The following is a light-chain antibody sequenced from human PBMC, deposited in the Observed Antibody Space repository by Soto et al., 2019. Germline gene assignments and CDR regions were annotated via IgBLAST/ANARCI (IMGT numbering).Light chain of an antibody. CDR1: TSNIGSNT. Sequence: QSVLTQPPSASGTPGQRVTISCSGRTSNIGSNTVSWYQQLPGTAPKLLIYNNNQRPSGVPDRFSGSKSDTSASLAISGLQSEDEADYYCAAWDDSLNGRGVFGGGTKLTVL. J-gene: IGLJ2*01. V-gene: IGLV1-44*01. CDR2: NNN. CDR3: AAWDDSLNGRGV.